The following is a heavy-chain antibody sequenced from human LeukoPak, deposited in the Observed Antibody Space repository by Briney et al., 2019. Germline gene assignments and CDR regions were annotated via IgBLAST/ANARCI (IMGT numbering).Heavy chain of an antibody. J-gene: IGHJ4*02. CDR2: IYPGDSDT. CDR1: GYIFTHNW. V-gene: IGHV5-51*01. D-gene: IGHD3-10*01. CDR3: ARQTRDGSGSRGYSFDF. Sequence: GESLKISCKGSGYIFTHNWIGWVRQLPGKGLEWMGIIYPGDSDTRYSPSFEGQVTISVDKSISTAYLQWSSLKASDTAMYYCARQTRDGSGSRGYSFDFWGQGTLVTVSS.